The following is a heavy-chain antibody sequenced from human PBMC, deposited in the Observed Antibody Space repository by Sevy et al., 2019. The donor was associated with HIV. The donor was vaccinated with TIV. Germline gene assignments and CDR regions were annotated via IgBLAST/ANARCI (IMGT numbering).Heavy chain of an antibody. CDR2: IYPGDSDT. CDR1: GYSFTSYW. J-gene: IGHJ6*02. CDR3: ARQKYGGRFFYYYGMDV. V-gene: IGHV5-51*01. Sequence: GESLKISCKGSGYSFTSYWIGWVRQMPGRGLEWMGIIYPGDSDTRYSPSFQGQVTISADKSISTAYLQWSSLKASDTAMYYCARQKYGGRFFYYYGMDVWGQGTTVTVSS. D-gene: IGHD3-3*01.